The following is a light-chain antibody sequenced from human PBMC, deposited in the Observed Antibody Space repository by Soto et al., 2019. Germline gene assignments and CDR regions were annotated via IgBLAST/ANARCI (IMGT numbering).Light chain of an antibody. CDR1: QRMSGW. CDR2: DAS. V-gene: IGKV1-5*01. Sequence: DIQMTQSPSALSSSVGDTVTITCRASQRMSGWLAWHQQKPGKAPKLLIYDASSLESGVPSRFSGSGSGTEFTLTINSLQPDDFATYYCQQYHIYSGTFGQGTKVDI. J-gene: IGKJ1*01. CDR3: QQYHIYSGT.